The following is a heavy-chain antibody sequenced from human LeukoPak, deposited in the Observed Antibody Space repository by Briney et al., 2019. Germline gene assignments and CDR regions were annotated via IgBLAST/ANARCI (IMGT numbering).Heavy chain of an antibody. J-gene: IGHJ4*02. Sequence: GGSLRLSCAASGFTFNDYTMTWVRQAPGKGLEWVAVIWFDGSNKYHVDSVKGRFTISRDNSKNTLYLQMNSLRAEDTAVYFCARDRASGYYYSFDYWGQGTLVTVSS. CDR3: ARDRASGYYYSFDY. V-gene: IGHV3-33*08. D-gene: IGHD3-22*01. CDR1: GFTFNDYT. CDR2: IWFDGSNK.